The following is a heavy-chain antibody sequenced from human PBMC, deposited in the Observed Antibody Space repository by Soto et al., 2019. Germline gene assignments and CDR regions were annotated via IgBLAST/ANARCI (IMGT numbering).Heavy chain of an antibody. CDR1: GYTFTSYS. CDR3: AKDQASGQGSFDS. CDR2: INAGNGNT. Sequence: ASLKVSCKASGYTFTSYSMHWVRQAPGQRLEWMGWINAGNGNTKYSQKFQGRVTITRDTSASTAYMELNSLRADDTAVYYCAKDQASGQGSFDSWGQGTLVTVSS. D-gene: IGHD2-15*01. J-gene: IGHJ4*02. V-gene: IGHV1-3*01.